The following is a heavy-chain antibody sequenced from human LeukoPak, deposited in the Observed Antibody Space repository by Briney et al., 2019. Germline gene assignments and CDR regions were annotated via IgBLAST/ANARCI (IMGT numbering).Heavy chain of an antibody. Sequence: EASVKVSCKASGYTFTSYYMHWVRQAPGQGLEWMGIINPSGGSTNYAQKLQGRVTMTTDTSTSTAYMELRSLRSDDTAVYYCASDRLKIHPVDYYDSSGYYYVGYYFDYWGQGTLVTVSS. D-gene: IGHD3-22*01. V-gene: IGHV1-46*01. CDR2: INPSGGST. J-gene: IGHJ4*02. CDR3: ASDRLKIHPVDYYDSSGYYYVGYYFDY. CDR1: GYTFTSYY.